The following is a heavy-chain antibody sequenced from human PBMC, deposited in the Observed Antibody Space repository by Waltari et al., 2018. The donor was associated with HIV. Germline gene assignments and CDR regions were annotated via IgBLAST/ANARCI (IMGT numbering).Heavy chain of an antibody. CDR3: ARREGNDFWSGYYPSAGFDP. Sequence: QLQLQESGPGLVKPSETLSLTCTVSGGSISSSSYYWGWIRQPPGKGLEWIGSIYYSGGTYYNPSLKRRVTISVDTSKNQFSLKLSSVTAADTAVYYCARREGNDFWSGYYPSAGFDPWGQGTLVTVSS. CDR1: GGSISSSSYY. D-gene: IGHD3-3*01. CDR2: IYYSGGT. V-gene: IGHV4-39*01. J-gene: IGHJ5*02.